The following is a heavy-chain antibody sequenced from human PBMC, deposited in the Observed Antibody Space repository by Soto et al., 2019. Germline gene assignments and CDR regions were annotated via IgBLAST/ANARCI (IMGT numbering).Heavy chain of an antibody. CDR3: ARDGEDGDTDY. CDR1: GFTFSSYA. Sequence: EVQLLESGGGLVQPGGSLRLSCAASGFTFSSYAMSWVRQAPGKGLEWVSAISGSGGSTYYADSVKGRFTISRDNSNNPLYLQMSSVVAEYTSVYYCARDGEDGDTDYWGQGTVVSVSS. CDR2: ISGSGGST. D-gene: IGHD4-17*01. J-gene: IGHJ4*02. V-gene: IGHV3-23*01.